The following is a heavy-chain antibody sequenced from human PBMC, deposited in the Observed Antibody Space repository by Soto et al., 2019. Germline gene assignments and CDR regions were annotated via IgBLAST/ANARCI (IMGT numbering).Heavy chain of an antibody. Sequence: PSETLSLTSAVYGGSFSGYYWSCTRQPPGKGLEWIGEINPSGSTNYNPSLKSRVTISVDTSKNQFSLKLSSVTAADTAVYYCARGGGAMVRAHWFDPWAQGTMVTVSA. V-gene: IGHV4-34*01. CDR2: INPSGST. CDR3: ARGGGAMVRAHWFDP. J-gene: IGHJ5*02. CDR1: GGSFSGYY. D-gene: IGHD3-10*01.